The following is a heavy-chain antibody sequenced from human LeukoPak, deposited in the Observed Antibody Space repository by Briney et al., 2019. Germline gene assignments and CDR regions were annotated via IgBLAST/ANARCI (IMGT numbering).Heavy chain of an antibody. CDR3: ARDTATTRGYYYYMDV. Sequence: GSSVKVSCKASGGTLSSYAISWVRQAPGQGLEWMGGIIPIFGTANYAQKFQGRVTITTDESTSTAYMELSSLRSEDTAVYYCARDTATTRGYYYYMDVWGKGTTVTVSS. V-gene: IGHV1-69*05. CDR1: GGTLSSYA. CDR2: IIPIFGTA. D-gene: IGHD4-17*01. J-gene: IGHJ6*03.